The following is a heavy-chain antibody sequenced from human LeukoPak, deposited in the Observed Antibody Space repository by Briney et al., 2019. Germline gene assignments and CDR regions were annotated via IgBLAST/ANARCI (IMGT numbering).Heavy chain of an antibody. D-gene: IGHD1-1*01. CDR2: IYHSGST. CDR1: GGSISSGNW. CDR3: ARIGNYYFDY. J-gene: IGHJ4*02. Sequence: SGTLSLTCAVSGGSISSGNWWSWVRQPPGKGLEWIVKIYHSGSTNYNPSLKSRVSISVDKSKNQFCLKLTSVTAADTAVYYCARIGNYYFDYWGQGTLVTVSS. V-gene: IGHV4-4*02.